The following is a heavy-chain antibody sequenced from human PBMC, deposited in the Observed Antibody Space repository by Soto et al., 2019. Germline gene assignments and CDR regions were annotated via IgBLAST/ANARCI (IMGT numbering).Heavy chain of an antibody. V-gene: IGHV1-69*02. CDR2: IIPILGIA. J-gene: IGHJ5*02. CDR3: ASTYYYDSSGYRYNWFAP. Sequence: QVQLVQSGAEVKKPGSSVKVSCKASGGTFSSYTISWVRQAPGQGLEWMGRIIPILGIANYAQKFQGRVTITADKSTSTAYMELSSLRSEDTAVYYCASTYYYDSSGYRYNWFAPWGQGTLVTVSS. D-gene: IGHD3-22*01. CDR1: GGTFSSYT.